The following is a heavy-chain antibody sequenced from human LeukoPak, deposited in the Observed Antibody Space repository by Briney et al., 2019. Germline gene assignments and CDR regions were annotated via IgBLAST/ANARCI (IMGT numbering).Heavy chain of an antibody. CDR2: MNPNSGNT. V-gene: IGHV1-8*01. CDR3: ARGSRDRITIFGVVVEVRGWFDP. CDR1: GYTFTSYD. D-gene: IGHD3-3*01. J-gene: IGHJ5*02. Sequence: ASVKVSCKASGYTFTSYDINWVRQATGQGLEWMGWMNPNSGNTGYAQKFQGRVTMTRNTSISTAYMELSSLRSEDTAVYYCARGSRDRITIFGVVVEVRGWFDPWGQGTLVTVSS.